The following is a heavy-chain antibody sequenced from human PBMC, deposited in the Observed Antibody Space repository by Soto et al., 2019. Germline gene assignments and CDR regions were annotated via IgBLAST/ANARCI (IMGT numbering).Heavy chain of an antibody. Sequence: QEQLVQSGAEVKKPGSSVKVSCKASGGIFSSYAITWVRQAPGQALEWMGGTIPIFGTANYAQKFQGRVTITADESTNTAYMDLSSLKSEDTAIYYCGRGGSGYVSSNELWGQGTLVTASS. D-gene: IGHD3-22*01. J-gene: IGHJ4*02. CDR2: TIPIFGTA. V-gene: IGHV1-69*01. CDR3: GRGGSGYVSSNEL. CDR1: GGIFSSYA.